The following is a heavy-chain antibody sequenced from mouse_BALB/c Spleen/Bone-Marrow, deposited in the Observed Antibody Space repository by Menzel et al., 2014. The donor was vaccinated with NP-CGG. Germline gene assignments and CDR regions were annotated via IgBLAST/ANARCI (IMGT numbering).Heavy chain of an antibody. CDR2: IDPANGNT. Sequence: EVKLMESGAELVKPGASVKLSCTASGFNIKDTYMHWVKQRPEQGLEWIGRIDPANGNTKYDPKFQGKATITADTSSNTAYLQLSSLTSEDTAVYYCARCYRYGYYAMGYWGQGTSVTISS. V-gene: IGHV14-3*02. D-gene: IGHD2-14*01. CDR1: GFNIKDTY. CDR3: ARCYRYGYYAMGY. J-gene: IGHJ4*01.